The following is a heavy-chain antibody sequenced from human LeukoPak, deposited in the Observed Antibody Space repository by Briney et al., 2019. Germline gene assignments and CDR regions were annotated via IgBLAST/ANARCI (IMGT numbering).Heavy chain of an antibody. J-gene: IGHJ5*02. Sequence: GGSLRLSCAASGFTFSSYNMNWVRQAPGKGLEWVSSISRSSNYIYYADSVKGRFTISRDNAKNSLYLQMNSLRGEDTAVYYCARGVKMATIPNWFDPWGQGTLVTVSS. V-gene: IGHV3-21*01. D-gene: IGHD5-24*01. CDR3: ARGVKMATIPNWFDP. CDR2: ISRSSNYI. CDR1: GFTFSSYN.